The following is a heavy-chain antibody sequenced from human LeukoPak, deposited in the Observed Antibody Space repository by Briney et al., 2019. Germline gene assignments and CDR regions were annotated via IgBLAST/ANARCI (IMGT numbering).Heavy chain of an antibody. CDR1: GYSFTSYW. CDR2: IYPGDSDT. Sequence: GESLKISCKGSGYSFTSYWIGWVRQMPGKGLEWMGIIYPGDSDTRYSPSFQGQVTISADKSISTAYLQWSSLKASDTAMYYCARLMSHSSRGVVYFDYWGQGTLVTVSS. V-gene: IGHV5-51*01. D-gene: IGHD6-13*01. J-gene: IGHJ4*02. CDR3: ARLMSHSSRGVVYFDY.